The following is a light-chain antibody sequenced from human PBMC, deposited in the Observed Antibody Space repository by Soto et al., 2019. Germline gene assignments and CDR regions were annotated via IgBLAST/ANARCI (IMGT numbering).Light chain of an antibody. J-gene: IGKJ3*01. CDR3: QQLKSSPFT. Sequence: IQLTQSPSSLSASVGDRVTIACRASQGISSYLAWYQQKPGKAPQLLIYAASTLQSGVPSRFSGSGSGTDFTLTISSLQPEDFVTYYCQQLKSSPFTFGPGTRWISN. CDR2: AAS. CDR1: QGISSY. V-gene: IGKV1-9*01.